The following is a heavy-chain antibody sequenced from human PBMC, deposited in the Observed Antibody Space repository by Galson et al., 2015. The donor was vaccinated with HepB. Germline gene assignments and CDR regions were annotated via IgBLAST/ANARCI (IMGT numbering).Heavy chain of an antibody. Sequence: SVKVSCKASGYTFTGYYMHWVRQAPGQGLEWMGRINPNSGGTNYAQKFQGRVTMTRDTSISTAYMELSRLRSDDTAVYYCARVGMAAAGWYWFDPWGQGTLVTVSS. D-gene: IGHD6-13*01. V-gene: IGHV1-2*06. CDR1: GYTFTGYY. CDR3: ARVGMAAAGWYWFDP. J-gene: IGHJ5*02. CDR2: INPNSGGT.